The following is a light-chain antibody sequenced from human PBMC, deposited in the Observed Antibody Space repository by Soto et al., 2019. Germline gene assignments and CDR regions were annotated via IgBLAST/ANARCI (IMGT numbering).Light chain of an antibody. J-gene: IGKJ1*01. CDR2: AAS. CDR3: QQYNNWPV. V-gene: IGKV3-15*01. Sequence: EIVMTQSPATLSVSPGERATLSCRASQSVSSNLAWYQQKPGQAPRLLIYAASTRATGIPARFSGSGSGTEFTLTISSLQSEDFPVYYCQQYNNWPVFGQGTKVDIK. CDR1: QSVSSN.